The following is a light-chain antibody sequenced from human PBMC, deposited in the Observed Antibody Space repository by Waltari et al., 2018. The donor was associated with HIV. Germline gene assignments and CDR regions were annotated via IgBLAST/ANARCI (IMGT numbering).Light chain of an antibody. J-gene: IGLJ3*02. V-gene: IGLV10-54*01. CDR1: SNNVGYQG. CDR2: RNN. Sequence: QAGLSQPPSVSKGLRQTVTLTCTGNSNNVGYQGAAWLQQHQGHPPKLLSYRNNNRPSGISERLSASRSGNTASLTITGLQPEDEADYYCSAWDSRLSAWVFGGGTKLTVL. CDR3: SAWDSRLSAWV.